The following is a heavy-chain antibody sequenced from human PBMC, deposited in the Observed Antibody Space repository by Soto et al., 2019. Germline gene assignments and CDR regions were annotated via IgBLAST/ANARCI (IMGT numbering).Heavy chain of an antibody. J-gene: IGHJ4*02. CDR2: IYYSGST. V-gene: IGHV4-31*03. D-gene: IGHD6-13*01. CDR3: AILHQIAAARDY. CDR1: GGSISSGGYY. Sequence: SETLSLTCTVSGGSISSGGYYWSWIRQHPGKGLEWIGYIYYSGSTYYNPSLKSRVTISVDTSKNQFSLKLSSVTAADTAVYYCAILHQIAAARDYWGQGTLVTVSS.